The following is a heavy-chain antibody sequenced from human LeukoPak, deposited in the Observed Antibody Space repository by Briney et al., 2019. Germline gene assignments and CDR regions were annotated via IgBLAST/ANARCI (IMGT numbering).Heavy chain of an antibody. CDR3: ARGLHNYGGNSYFFDY. CDR2: INHSGST. D-gene: IGHD4-23*01. CDR1: GGSFSGYY. J-gene: IGHJ4*02. V-gene: IGHV4-34*01. Sequence: PSETLSLTCAVYGGSFSGYYWSWIRQPPGKGLEWIGEINHSGSTNYNPSLKSRVTISVDTSKNQFSLKLSSVTAADTAVYYCARGLHNYGGNSYFFDYWGQGTLVTVSS.